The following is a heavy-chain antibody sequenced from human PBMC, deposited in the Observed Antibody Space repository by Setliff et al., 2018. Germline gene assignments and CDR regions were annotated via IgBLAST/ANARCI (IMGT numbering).Heavy chain of an antibody. V-gene: IGHV2-5*02. Sequence: SGPTLVNPTETLTLTCTFSGSSLSTNTVGVGWIRQPPGKALEWLAVIFWDDDKRYSPSLQHRLTINKDTSKNQVVLTMANVDPVDTATYYCAHFTVGYDISGYLFSWGQGTLVTVSS. CDR3: AHFTVGYDISGYLFS. J-gene: IGHJ5*02. CDR1: GSSLSTNTVG. CDR2: IFWDDDK. D-gene: IGHD3-22*01.